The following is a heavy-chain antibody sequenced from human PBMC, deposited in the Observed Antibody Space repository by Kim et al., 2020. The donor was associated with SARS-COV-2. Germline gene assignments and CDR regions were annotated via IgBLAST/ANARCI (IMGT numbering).Heavy chain of an antibody. V-gene: IGHV3-21*01. CDR2: ISSSSSYI. CDR1: GFTFSSYS. Sequence: GGSLRLSCAASGFTFSSYSMNWVRQAPGKGLEWVSSISSSSSYIYYADSVKGRFTISRDNAKNSLYLQMNSLRAEDTAVYYCARGIYGDYDVPTGWGQGTLVTVSS. D-gene: IGHD4-17*01. CDR3: ARGIYGDYDVPTG. J-gene: IGHJ4*02.